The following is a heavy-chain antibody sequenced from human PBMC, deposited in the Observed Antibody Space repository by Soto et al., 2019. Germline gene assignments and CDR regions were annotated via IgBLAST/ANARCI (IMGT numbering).Heavy chain of an antibody. J-gene: IGHJ4*02. V-gene: IGHV3-23*01. Sequence: EVQLLESGGDLVQPGGSLGFSGAASGFNVGAFAWNWVRQAPGKGLEWVSGISVSDAFIYYADSVRGRFSISRDASENILYLQMNSLRVDDTALYYCIRETVAGITGLDYWGPGTLVTVSS. CDR3: IRETVAGITGLDY. CDR2: ISVSDAFI. CDR1: GFNVGAFA. D-gene: IGHD1-20*01.